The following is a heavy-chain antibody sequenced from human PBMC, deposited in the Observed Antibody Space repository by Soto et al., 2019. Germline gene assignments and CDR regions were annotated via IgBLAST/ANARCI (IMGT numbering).Heavy chain of an antibody. CDR3: ARQRCSGGSCRSYYYYYYYVDV. CDR2: IYYSGST. CDR1: GGSISSSSYY. J-gene: IGHJ6*03. Sequence: QLQLQESGPGLVKPSETLSLTCTVSGGSISSSSYYWGWIRQPPGKGLEWIGSIYYSGSTYYNPSLKSRVTISVDTSKNQFSLKLSSVTAADTAVYYCARQRCSGGSCRSYYYYYYYVDVWGKGTTVTVSS. D-gene: IGHD2-15*01. V-gene: IGHV4-39*01.